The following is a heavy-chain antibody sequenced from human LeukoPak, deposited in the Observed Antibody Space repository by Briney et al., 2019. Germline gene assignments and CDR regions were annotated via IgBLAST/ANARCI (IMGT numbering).Heavy chain of an antibody. J-gene: IGHJ6*03. CDR1: GGSFSGYY. CDR2: INHSGST. D-gene: IGHD6-19*01. V-gene: IGHV4-34*01. Sequence: SETLSLTCAVYGGSFSGYYWSWIRQPPGKGLEWIGEINHSGSTNYNPSLKSRVTISVDTSKNQFSLKLSSVTAADTAVYYCARVGPWEQWLEWDYYYYMDVWGKGTTVTVSS. CDR3: ARVGPWEQWLEWDYYYYMDV.